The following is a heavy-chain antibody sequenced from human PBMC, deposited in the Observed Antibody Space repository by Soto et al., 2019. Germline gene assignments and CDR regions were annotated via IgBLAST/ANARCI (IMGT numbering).Heavy chain of an antibody. CDR1: GGSISSYY. V-gene: IGHV4-59*01. CDR3: AGSKGRTGYYYYYGMTS. Sequence: SETLSLTCTVYGGSISSYYWSWIREPPGKGLEWIGYIYYSGSTNYNPSIKSRVTIAIDTSKNQLTLKLRYVTTATTSHYYCAGSKGRTGYYYYYGMTSGAKGPRSP. CDR2: IYYSGST. D-gene: IGHD3-9*01. J-gene: IGHJ6*02.